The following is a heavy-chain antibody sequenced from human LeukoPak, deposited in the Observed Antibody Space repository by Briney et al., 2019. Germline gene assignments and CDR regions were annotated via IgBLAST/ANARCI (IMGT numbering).Heavy chain of an antibody. CDR1: GGSISSYY. D-gene: IGHD2-15*01. V-gene: IGHV4-59*08. CDR3: ARHGTSNCSGGSCYPWGFDP. J-gene: IGHJ5*02. Sequence: PETLSLTCTVSGGSISSYYWSWIRQPPGKGLEWIGYIYYSGSTNYNPSLKSRVTISVDTSKNQFSLKLSSVTAADTAVYYCARHGTSNCSGGSCYPWGFDPWGQGTLVTVSS. CDR2: IYYSGST.